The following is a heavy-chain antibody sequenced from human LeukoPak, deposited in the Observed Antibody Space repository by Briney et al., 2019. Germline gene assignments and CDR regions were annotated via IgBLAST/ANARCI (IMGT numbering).Heavy chain of an antibody. Sequence: PSETLSLTCTVSGGSISSSSYYWGWIRQPPGKGLEWIGSIYYSGSTYYNPSLKSRVIISVDTSKNQFSLKLSSVTAADTAVYYCARQETGMVLRYYYYYMDVWGKGTTVTVSS. CDR1: GGSISSSSYY. CDR2: IYYSGST. D-gene: IGHD5-18*01. J-gene: IGHJ6*03. CDR3: ARQETGMVLRYYYYYMDV. V-gene: IGHV4-39*01.